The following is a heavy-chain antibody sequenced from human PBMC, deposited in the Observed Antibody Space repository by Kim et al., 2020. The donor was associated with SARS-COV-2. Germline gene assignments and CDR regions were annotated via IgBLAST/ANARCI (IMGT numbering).Heavy chain of an antibody. V-gene: IGHV1-24*01. D-gene: IGHD6-13*01. CDR2: FDPEDGET. J-gene: IGHJ5*02. Sequence: ASVKVSCKVSGYTLTELSMHWVRQAPGKGLEWMGGFDPEDGETIYAQKFQGRVTMTEDTSTDTAYMELSSLRSEDTAVYYCATSPALIAAADTQLFIIWFDPWGQGTLVTVSS. CDR1: GYTLTELS. CDR3: ATSPALIAAADTQLFIIWFDP.